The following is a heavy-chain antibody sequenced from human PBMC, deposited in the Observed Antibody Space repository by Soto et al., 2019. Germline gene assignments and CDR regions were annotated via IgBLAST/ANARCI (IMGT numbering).Heavy chain of an antibody. J-gene: IGHJ3*02. D-gene: IGHD2-8*01. CDR3: ARELLGYCTNGVCLASYTHAFDI. CDR1: GGSFSGYY. CDR2: INHSGST. Sequence: PSETLSLTCAVYGGSFSGYYWSWIRQPPGKGLEWIGEINHSGSTNYNPSLKSRVTISVDTSKNQFSLKLSSVTAADTAVYYCARELLGYCTNGVCLASYTHAFDIWGQGTMVTVS. V-gene: IGHV4-34*01.